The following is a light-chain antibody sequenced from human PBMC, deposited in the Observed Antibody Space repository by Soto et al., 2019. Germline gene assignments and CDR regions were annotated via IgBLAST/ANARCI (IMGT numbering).Light chain of an antibody. J-gene: IGKJ2*01. V-gene: IGKV1-5*01. CDR2: DAS. CDR1: QSIRSW. Sequence: DIQMTQSPSILSASVGDRVTITCRASQSIRSWLAWYQQKPGKAPKLLIYDASSLESGVPSRFSGGGSGTEFTLTISSLQPDDFASYYCQQYKTYPYTFGQGTKVDIK. CDR3: QQYKTYPYT.